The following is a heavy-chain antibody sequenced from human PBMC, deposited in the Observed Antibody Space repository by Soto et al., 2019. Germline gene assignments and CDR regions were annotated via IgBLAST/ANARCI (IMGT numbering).Heavy chain of an antibody. D-gene: IGHD3-22*01. J-gene: IGHJ4*02. V-gene: IGHV4-39*01. CDR2: VYYSGST. CDR1: GGSISSSTYY. Sequence: PSETLSLTCTVSGGSISSSTYYWGWIRQPPGKGLEWIGSVYYSGSTYYNPSLKSRVTTSVDTSNNQFSLKLNSVTAADTAVYYCARHQYYYDSSGYTLDYWGQGTLVTVSS. CDR3: ARHQYYYDSSGYTLDY.